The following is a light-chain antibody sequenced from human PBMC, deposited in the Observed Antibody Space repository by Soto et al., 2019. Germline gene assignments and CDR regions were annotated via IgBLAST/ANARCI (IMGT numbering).Light chain of an antibody. Sequence: DIVMTQSPDSLAVSLGERATINCKSSQSVLYSSNNDNCLAWYQQKPGQPPKLLMYWASSRESGVPDRFSGSGSGTDFTLTISRLQAEDGAVYFCQQYYTTPLTFGQGTRVEVK. J-gene: IGKJ1*01. V-gene: IGKV4-1*01. CDR3: QQYYTTPLT. CDR2: WAS. CDR1: QSVLYSSNNDNC.